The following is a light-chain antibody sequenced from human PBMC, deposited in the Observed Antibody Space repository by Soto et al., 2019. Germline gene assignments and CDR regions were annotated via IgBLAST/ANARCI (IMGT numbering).Light chain of an antibody. CDR1: QTISNNY. J-gene: IGKJ1*01. Sequence: DIVLTQSPGTLSLSPGDGATLSCRASQTISNNYLAWYQHKPGQAPRLLIYAASTRTTGLPDRFSGSGSGADFTLTVNRLEPEDFAVYYCQQYGTSPRTFGQGTKVEI. V-gene: IGKV3-20*01. CDR3: QQYGTSPRT. CDR2: AAS.